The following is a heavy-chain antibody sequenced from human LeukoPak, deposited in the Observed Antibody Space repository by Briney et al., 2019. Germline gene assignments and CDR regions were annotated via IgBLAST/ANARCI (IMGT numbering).Heavy chain of an antibody. Sequence: HPGGSLRLSCAASGFTFSSYGMNWVRQAPGKGLEWVSSISGSGGDTYYADSVRGRFTISRDNSKNTLYLQMNSLRVEDTAVYFCARDPGAFPYFFDCWGQGTLVTVSS. D-gene: IGHD4/OR15-4a*01. V-gene: IGHV3-23*01. CDR1: GFTFSSYG. J-gene: IGHJ4*02. CDR2: ISGSGGDT. CDR3: ARDPGAFPYFFDC.